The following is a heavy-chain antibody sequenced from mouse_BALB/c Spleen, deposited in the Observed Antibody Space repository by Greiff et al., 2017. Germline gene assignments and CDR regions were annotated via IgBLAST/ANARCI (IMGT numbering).Heavy chain of an antibody. CDR2: IDPSDSYT. CDR3: ARRGDGSSPDY. CDR1: GYTFTSYW. V-gene: IGHV1-69*02. Sequence: QVQLQQPGAELVKPGASVKLSCKASGYTFTSYWMHWVKQRPGQGLEWIGEIDPSDSYTNYNQKFKGKATLTVDKSSSTAYMQLSSLTSEDSAVYYCARRGDGSSPDYWGQGTTLTVSS. D-gene: IGHD1-1*01. J-gene: IGHJ2*01.